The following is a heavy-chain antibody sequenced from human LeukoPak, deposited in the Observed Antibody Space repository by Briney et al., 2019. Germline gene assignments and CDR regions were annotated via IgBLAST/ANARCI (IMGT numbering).Heavy chain of an antibody. Sequence: GESLKISCKASGYSFTNYWIGWVRQMPGKGLEWMGVIYPADFDTRYSPSVQGQVTISVDKSINTAYLHWTNLKASDTGIYYCARSGELGGLYYFYYMDVWGKGTTVTVSS. V-gene: IGHV5-51*01. CDR2: IYPADFDT. D-gene: IGHD3-16*01. J-gene: IGHJ6*03. CDR3: ARSGELGGLYYFYYMDV. CDR1: GYSFTNYW.